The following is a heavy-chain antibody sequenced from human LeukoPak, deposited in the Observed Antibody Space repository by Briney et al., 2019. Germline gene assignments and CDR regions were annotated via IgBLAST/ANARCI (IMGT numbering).Heavy chain of an antibody. J-gene: IGHJ4*02. CDR1: GGSISSGSYY. V-gene: IGHV4-61*02. CDR3: ARVVNFWSGYYTFDY. Sequence: SQTLSLTCTVSGGSISSGSYYWSWIRQPAGKGLEWIGRIYTSGSTNYNPSLKSRVTISVDTSKNQFSLKLSSVTAADTAVYYCARVVNFWSGYYTFDYWGQGTLVTVSS. CDR2: IYTSGST. D-gene: IGHD3-3*01.